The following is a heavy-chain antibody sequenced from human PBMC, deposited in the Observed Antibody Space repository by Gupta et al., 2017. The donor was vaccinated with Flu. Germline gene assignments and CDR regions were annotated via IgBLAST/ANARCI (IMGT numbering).Heavy chain of an antibody. CDR2: INPDSGGM. Sequence: QVQLVQSGAEVKKPGASVKVSCKASGYTFSDYFIPWVRQAPGQGPEWMGWINPDSGGMNYAQKFQDRVTMTRDTSISTAYMELGRLTSDDTAIYYCARDRADLLHLEWPRSPDYWGQGTLVTVSS. V-gene: IGHV1-2*02. J-gene: IGHJ4*02. D-gene: IGHD3-3*01. CDR3: ARDRADLLHLEWPRSPDY. CDR1: GYTFSDYF.